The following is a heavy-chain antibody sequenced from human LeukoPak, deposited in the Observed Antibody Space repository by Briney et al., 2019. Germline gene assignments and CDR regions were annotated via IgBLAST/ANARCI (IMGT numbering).Heavy chain of an antibody. D-gene: IGHD3-10*01. CDR2: MNPNSGNT. Sequence: GASVKVSCKASGYTFTSYDINWVRQATGQGLEWMGWMNPNSGNTGYAQKFQGRVTMTRNTSISTAYMELSSLRSEDTAVYYCAIQVRGVISPYFDYGGQGTLVTVSS. CDR3: AIQVRGVISPYFDY. J-gene: IGHJ4*02. CDR1: GYTFTSYD. V-gene: IGHV1-8*01.